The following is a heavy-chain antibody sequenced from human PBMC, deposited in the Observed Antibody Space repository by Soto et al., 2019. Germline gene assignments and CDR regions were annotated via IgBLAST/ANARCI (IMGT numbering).Heavy chain of an antibody. CDR1: GDSISSFKC. J-gene: IGHJ5*02. D-gene: IGHD3-9*01. CDR3: ATSVDHGWFDP. CDR2: ICPSGST. V-gene: IGHV4-4*02. Sequence: PSETLSLTCAVSGDSISSFKCWNWVRQPPGKGLEWIGEICPSGSTNYNPSLKSRVAISVDKSKNQFSLSLNSVTAADTAVYYCATSVDHGWFDPWGQGTLVTVSS.